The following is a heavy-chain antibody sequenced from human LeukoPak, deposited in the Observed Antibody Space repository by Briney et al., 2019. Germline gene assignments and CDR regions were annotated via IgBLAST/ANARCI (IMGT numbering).Heavy chain of an antibody. D-gene: IGHD3-10*01. Sequence: SQTLSLTCAISRDSVSTNNVAWNWIRQSPSRGLEWLARTYFRSKWYNDYAVSVRSRITINPDTSKNQFSLQLNSVAPEDTAVYYCAREVRHYYGSGSYYYFDYWGQGTLVTVSS. CDR3: AREVRHYYGSGSYYYFDY. J-gene: IGHJ4*02. V-gene: IGHV6-1*01. CDR1: RDSVSTNNVA. CDR2: TYFRSKWYN.